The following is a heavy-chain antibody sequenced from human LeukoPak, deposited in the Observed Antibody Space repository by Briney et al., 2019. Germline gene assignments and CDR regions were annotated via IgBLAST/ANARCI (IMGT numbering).Heavy chain of an antibody. CDR3: THRQNLYYYDSSGYYNYFDC. J-gene: IGHJ4*02. CDR1: GFSLSTSGVG. D-gene: IGHD3-22*01. CDR2: IYWNDDK. Sequence: ESGPTLVKPTQTLTLTCTFSGFSLSTSGVGVGWIRQPPGKALEWLSLIYWNDDKRYSPSLKSRLTITKDTSKNQVVLTMTNMDPVDTAPHYITHRQNLYYYDSSGYYNYFDCWGQGTLVTVSS. V-gene: IGHV2-5*01.